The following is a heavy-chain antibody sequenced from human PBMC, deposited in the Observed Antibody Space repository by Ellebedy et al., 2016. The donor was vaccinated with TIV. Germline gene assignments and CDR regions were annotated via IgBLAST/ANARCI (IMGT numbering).Heavy chain of an antibody. V-gene: IGHV3-9*01. CDR3: ARTMKGYYYYMDV. CDR1: GFTFDDYA. J-gene: IGHJ6*03. D-gene: IGHD3-22*01. CDR2: ISWNSGSI. Sequence: GGSLRLXCAASGFTFDDYAMHWVRQAPGKGLEWVSGISWNSGSIGYADSVKGRFTISRDNAKNSLYLQMNSLRAEDTAVYYCARTMKGYYYYMDVWGKGTTVTVSS.